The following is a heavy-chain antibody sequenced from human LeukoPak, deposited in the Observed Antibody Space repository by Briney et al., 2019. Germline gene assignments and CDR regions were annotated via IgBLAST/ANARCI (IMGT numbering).Heavy chain of an antibody. CDR2: ISYSGNT. CDR1: GGSISSSDFY. J-gene: IGHJ5*02. D-gene: IGHD3-10*01. Sequence: SETLSLTCTVSGGSISSSDFYWVWIRQPPGKGLEWIGSISYSGNTYYNPSLKSRVTISVDTSKNRFSLKLSSVIGADTAVYYRVIRQFGKGWFDPWGQGTLVTVSS. CDR3: VIRQFGKGWFDP. V-gene: IGHV4-39*01.